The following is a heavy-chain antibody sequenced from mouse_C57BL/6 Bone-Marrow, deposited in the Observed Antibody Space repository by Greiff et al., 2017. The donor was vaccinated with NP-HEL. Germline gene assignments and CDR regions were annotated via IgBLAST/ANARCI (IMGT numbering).Heavy chain of an antibody. CDR2: ISNGGGST. V-gene: IGHV5-12*01. Sequence: EVQGVESGGGLVQPGGSLKLSCAASGFTFSDYYMYWVRQTPEKRLEWVAYISNGGGSTYYPDTVKGRFTISRDNAKNTLYLQMSRLKSEDTAMYYCARHGDTTVVAPFDYWGQGTTLTVSS. J-gene: IGHJ2*01. CDR1: GFTFSDYY. D-gene: IGHD1-1*01. CDR3: ARHGDTTVVAPFDY.